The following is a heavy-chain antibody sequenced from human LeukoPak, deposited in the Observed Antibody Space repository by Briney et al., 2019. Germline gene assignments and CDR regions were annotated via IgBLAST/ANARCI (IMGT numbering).Heavy chain of an antibody. CDR2: INARGDT. V-gene: IGHV4-34*01. CDR3: ARGQVPAARGYNWFDP. D-gene: IGHD2-2*01. Sequence: PSETLSLTCAVYGCSFNDYYWNWLRQPPGKGLEGSGEINARGDTNYNPSLKRRVTISVDTSKKQFSLRLTSMIAADTALYCCARGQVPAARGYNWFDPWGQGTLVTVSS. CDR1: GCSFNDYY. J-gene: IGHJ5*02.